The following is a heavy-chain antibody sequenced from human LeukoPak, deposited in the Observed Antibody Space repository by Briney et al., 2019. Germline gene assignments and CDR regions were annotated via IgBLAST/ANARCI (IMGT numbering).Heavy chain of an antibody. Sequence: SETLSLTCTVSGGSIRSSSYYWGWIRQPPGKGLQWIGSIYYSGSTYYNPSLKSRVTMSVDTSKNQFSLKLSSMTAADTAVYYCARGALLWFGDRMEYYFDYWGQGTLLTVSS. J-gene: IGHJ4*02. CDR1: GGSIRSSSYY. CDR2: IYYSGST. V-gene: IGHV4-39*07. CDR3: ARGALLWFGDRMEYYFDY. D-gene: IGHD3-10*01.